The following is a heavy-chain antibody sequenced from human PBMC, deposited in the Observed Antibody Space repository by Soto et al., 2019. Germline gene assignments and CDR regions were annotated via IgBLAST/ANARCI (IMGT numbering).Heavy chain of an antibody. J-gene: IGHJ4*02. CDR3: AKSRTRAHTQQLDLFDY. D-gene: IGHD6-13*01. V-gene: IGHV3-30*18. CDR2: ISYDGSNK. Sequence: QVQLVESGGGVVQPGRSLRLSCAASGFTFSSYGMHWVRQAPGKGLEWVAVISYDGSNKYYADSVKGRFTISRDNSKNTLYLQMNSLRAEDTAVYYCAKSRTRAHTQQLDLFDYWGQGTLVTVSS. CDR1: GFTFSSYG.